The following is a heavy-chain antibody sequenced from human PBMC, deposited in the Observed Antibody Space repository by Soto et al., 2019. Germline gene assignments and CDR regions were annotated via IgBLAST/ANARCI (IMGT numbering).Heavy chain of an antibody. D-gene: IGHD6-19*01. Sequence: SEPLSLTCTVSGAALSSGGDFYTWVRQPPGKGLEWLGYIYYSGGTNYNPSLKSRVTISLDKSKSQFSLRLISVTAADTAVYYCTREQSDDNYFDPWGQGTLVTVSS. CDR3: TREQSDDNYFDP. CDR2: IYYSGGT. J-gene: IGHJ5*02. V-gene: IGHV4-61*08. CDR1: GAALSSGGDF.